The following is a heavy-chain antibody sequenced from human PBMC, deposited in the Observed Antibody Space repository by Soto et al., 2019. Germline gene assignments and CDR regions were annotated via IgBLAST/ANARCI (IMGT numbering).Heavy chain of an antibody. J-gene: IGHJ6*02. V-gene: IGHV1-69*13. D-gene: IGHD4-17*01. CDR3: ARGETTVTTSSFSGMDV. CDR1: GGTFSSYA. CDR2: IIPIFGTA. Sequence: ASVKVSCKASGGTFSSYAISWVRQAPGQGLEWMGGIIPIFGTANYAQKFQGRVTITADESTSTAYMELSSLRSEDTAVYYCARGETTVTTSSFSGMDVWGQGTTVTVSS.